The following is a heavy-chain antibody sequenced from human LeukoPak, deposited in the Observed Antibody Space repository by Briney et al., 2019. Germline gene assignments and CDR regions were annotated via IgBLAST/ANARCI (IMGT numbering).Heavy chain of an antibody. J-gene: IGHJ5*01. Sequence: TGGSLRLSCAASGFTFNNYAMNWVRQAPGKGLEWVSSISGGGETTYYADSAKGRFTISRDNSQNTLYLQMNSLRAEDTAVYYCARDYADYVGYCFFDYWGHGTLVTVSS. CDR1: GFTFNNYA. D-gene: IGHD4-17*01. V-gene: IGHV3-23*01. CDR2: ISGGGETT. CDR3: ARDYADYVGYCFFDY.